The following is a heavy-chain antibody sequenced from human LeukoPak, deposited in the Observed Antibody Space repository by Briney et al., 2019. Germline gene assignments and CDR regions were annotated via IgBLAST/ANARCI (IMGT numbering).Heavy chain of an antibody. V-gene: IGHV4-4*07. CDR1: GGSISSYY. D-gene: IGHD2-15*01. Sequence: SETLSLTCTVSGGSISSYYWSWIRQPAGKGLEWIGRIYTSGSTNYNPSLKSRVTMSVDTSKDQFSLKLSSVTAADTAVYYCARDGCSGGSCYSFPYYYYYGMDVWGQGTTVTVSS. CDR3: ARDGCSGGSCYSFPYYYYYGMDV. J-gene: IGHJ6*02. CDR2: IYTSGST.